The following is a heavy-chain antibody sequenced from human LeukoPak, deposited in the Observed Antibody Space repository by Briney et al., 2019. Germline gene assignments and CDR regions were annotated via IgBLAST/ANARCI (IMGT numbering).Heavy chain of an antibody. D-gene: IGHD6-6*01. CDR1: GYSISSGYY. Sequence: PSETLSLTCTVSGYSISSGYYWGWIRQPPGKGLEWIGSIYHSGSTYYNPSLKSRVTISVDTSKNQFSLKLSSVTAADTAVYYCARAASYYFDYWGQGTLVTVSS. CDR2: IYHSGST. J-gene: IGHJ4*02. V-gene: IGHV4-38-2*02. CDR3: ARAASYYFDY.